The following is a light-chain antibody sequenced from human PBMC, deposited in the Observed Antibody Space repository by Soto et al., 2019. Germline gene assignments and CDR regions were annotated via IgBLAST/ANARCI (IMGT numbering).Light chain of an antibody. J-gene: IGKJ4*01. CDR3: QQYGNSPPT. CDR2: GAS. Sequence: EIVLTQSPGTLSLSPGERATLSCRASQSLSSNYLAWYQQKPDQAPKLLICGASSRAPGTPDRFSGSGSGTDFTLTISSLEPEDFAVYYCQQYGNSPPTFGGGTKVEIK. CDR1: QSLSSNY. V-gene: IGKV3-20*01.